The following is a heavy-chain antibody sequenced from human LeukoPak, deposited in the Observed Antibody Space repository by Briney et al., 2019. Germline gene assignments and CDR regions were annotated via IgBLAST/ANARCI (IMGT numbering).Heavy chain of an antibody. CDR1: GGSISAYY. D-gene: IGHD5-24*01. CDR3: AREEMASGYYFDY. J-gene: IGHJ4*02. V-gene: IGHV4-59*01. CDR2: IYYSGTT. Sequence: SETLSLTCTVSGGSISAYYWSWIRHPPGTGLEWVGYIYYSGTTNYNPSPKSRVTISVDTSKNQFYLKLSSVTAADTAVYYCAREEMASGYYFDYWGQGTLVTVSS.